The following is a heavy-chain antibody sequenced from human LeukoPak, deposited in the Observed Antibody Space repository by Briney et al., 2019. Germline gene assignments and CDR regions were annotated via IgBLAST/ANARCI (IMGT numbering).Heavy chain of an antibody. Sequence: PGGSLRLSCAASGFTFSSYWMSWARQAPGKGLEWVANIKQDGSEKYYVDSVKGRFTISRDNSKNTLYLQMNSLRAEDTAVYYCARDGSSSSWYNAFDIWGQGTMVTVSS. CDR1: GFTFSSYW. J-gene: IGHJ3*02. D-gene: IGHD6-13*01. CDR3: ARDGSSSSWYNAFDI. V-gene: IGHV3-7*03. CDR2: IKQDGSEK.